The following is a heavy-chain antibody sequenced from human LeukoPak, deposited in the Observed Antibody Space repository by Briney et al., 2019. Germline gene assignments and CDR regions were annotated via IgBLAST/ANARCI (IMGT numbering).Heavy chain of an antibody. CDR1: GDSTSSSTYY. D-gene: IGHD5-12*01. Sequence: PSETLSLTCTVSGDSTSSSTYYWDWIRQAPGKGLEWIGNIYDSGTTHYNPSLKSRVTISGDTSKYQFSLKLNSVTAADTAIYYCATHRRSGSGGSENAFEIWGQGTMVTVSS. CDR3: ATHRRSGSGGSENAFEI. CDR2: IYDSGTT. J-gene: IGHJ3*02. V-gene: IGHV4-39*01.